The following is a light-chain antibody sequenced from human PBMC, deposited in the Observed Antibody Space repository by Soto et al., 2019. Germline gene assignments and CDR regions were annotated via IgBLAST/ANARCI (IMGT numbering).Light chain of an antibody. Sequence: ILMTQSPATLSVSPGERATLSCRASQSVSNNLAWYQQKPGQAPRLLIYDASTRATGIPARFRGSGSGTEFTLAITGLQSEDFAVYYCQQYNNWPPWTFGQGTKVDIK. J-gene: IGKJ1*01. CDR2: DAS. CDR3: QQYNNWPPWT. V-gene: IGKV3-15*01. CDR1: QSVSNN.